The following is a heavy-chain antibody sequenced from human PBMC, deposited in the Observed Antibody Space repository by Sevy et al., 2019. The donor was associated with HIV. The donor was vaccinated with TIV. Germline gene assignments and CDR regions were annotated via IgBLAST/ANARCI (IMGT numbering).Heavy chain of an antibody. D-gene: IGHD3-10*01. J-gene: IGHJ4*02. Sequence: GGSLRLSCAASGFTLDDYTMHWVRQVPGKGLEWVSLITWDAAKTDYAYSVKGRFTVSRDNSENSLYLQMNSLRTEDTALYFCAKDIPGWSGFDYWGQGPLVTVSS. V-gene: IGHV3-43*01. CDR3: AKDIPGWSGFDY. CDR1: GFTLDDYT. CDR2: ITWDAAKT.